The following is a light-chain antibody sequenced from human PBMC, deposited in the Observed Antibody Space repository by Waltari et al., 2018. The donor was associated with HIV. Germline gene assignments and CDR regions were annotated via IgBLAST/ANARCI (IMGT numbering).Light chain of an antibody. V-gene: IGLV1-40*01. Sequence: QSVLTQPPSLSGAPGQTVTISCTGTSSNIGADYHVHWYQQLPGTAPKLLIYGHPLLPSVVPDRFSGSKAGTSASLAITGLQADDEADYYCQSYDSSLSAWVFGGGTKLTVL. CDR2: GHP. CDR1: SSNIGADYH. J-gene: IGLJ3*02. CDR3: QSYDSSLSAWV.